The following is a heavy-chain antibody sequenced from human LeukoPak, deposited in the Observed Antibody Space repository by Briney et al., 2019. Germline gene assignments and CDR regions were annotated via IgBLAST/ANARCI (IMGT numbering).Heavy chain of an antibody. D-gene: IGHD3-22*01. J-gene: IGHJ4*02. V-gene: IGHV4-61*02. CDR2: IYTSGST. Sequence: PSETLSLTCTVSGGSISSGSYYWSWIRQPAGKGLEWIGRIYTSGSTNYNPSLKSRVTISVDTSKNQFSLKLSSVTAADTAVYYCARGGYYDSSGLDYWGQGTLVTVSS. CDR3: ARGGYYDSSGLDY. CDR1: GGSISSGSYY.